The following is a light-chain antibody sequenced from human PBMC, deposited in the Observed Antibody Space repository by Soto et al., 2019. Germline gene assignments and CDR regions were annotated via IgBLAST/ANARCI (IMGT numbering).Light chain of an antibody. CDR3: QQRSNWPPIT. J-gene: IGKJ5*01. V-gene: IGKV3-11*01. CDR2: GVS. CDR1: QSLNNNY. Sequence: ETVFKQSLVALSLSTCERAKRHVRASQSLNNNYFAWYQHKPGQAPTPLIYGVSTRATGIPARFSCSGSGTDSTLNISSLEPEDSAVYDCQQRSNWPPITFGQGTRLEIK.